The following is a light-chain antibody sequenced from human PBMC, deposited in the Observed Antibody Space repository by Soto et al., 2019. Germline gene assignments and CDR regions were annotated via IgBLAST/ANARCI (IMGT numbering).Light chain of an antibody. CDR3: AAWDDSLNGVV. CDR1: SSNIGSNS. V-gene: IGLV1-44*01. CDR2: SSN. J-gene: IGLJ2*01. Sequence: QSVLTQPPSASGTPGQRVTVSCSGSSSNIGSNSVNRYQQLPGTAPKLLIYSSNQRPSGAPDRLSGSKSGTSASLAISGLQSEDEADYYCAAWDDSLNGVVFGGGTKLTVL.